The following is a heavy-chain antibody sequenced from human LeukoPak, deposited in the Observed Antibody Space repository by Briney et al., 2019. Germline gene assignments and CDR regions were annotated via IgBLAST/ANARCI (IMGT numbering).Heavy chain of an antibody. CDR2: IYHSGST. V-gene: IGHV4-4*02. CDR1: GGSISSSNW. J-gene: IGHJ5*02. CDR3: AREGVGGSGMLNWFDP. Sequence: SETLSLTCAVSGGSISSSNWWSWVRQPPGKGLGWIGEIYHSGSTNYNPSLKSRVTISVDKSKNRFSLKLSSVTAADTAVYYCAREGVGGSGMLNWFDPWGQGTLVTVSS. D-gene: IGHD3-10*01.